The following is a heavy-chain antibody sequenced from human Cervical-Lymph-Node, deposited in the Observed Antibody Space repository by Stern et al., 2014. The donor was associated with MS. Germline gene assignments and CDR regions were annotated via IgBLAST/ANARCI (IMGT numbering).Heavy chain of an antibody. CDR2: LRDDGSTK. D-gene: IGHD6-19*01. J-gene: IGHJ1*01. CDR1: GFTSSSVG. Sequence: VQLVESGGGVVQPGRSLRLSCAASGFTSSSVGMNWVRQAPGKGLAWGAVLRDDGSTKYYADSVKGRFTISRDNSKNTLYLQMNSLRTEDTAVYYCASGAGSGWYRSDEYLQYWGQGTLVTVCS. V-gene: IGHV3-33*01. CDR3: ASGAGSGWYRSDEYLQY.